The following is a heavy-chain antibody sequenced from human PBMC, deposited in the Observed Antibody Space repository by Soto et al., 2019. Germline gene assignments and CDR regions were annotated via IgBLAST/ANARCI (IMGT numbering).Heavy chain of an antibody. V-gene: IGHV2-70*01. D-gene: IGHD6-13*01. CDR1: GFSLSTSGMC. J-gene: IGHJ6*02. CDR2: IDWDDDK. CDR3: ARSGPAGYSSSWYPGGYYYYGMDV. Sequence: SGPTLVNPTHTLTLTCTFSGFSLSTSGMCVSWIRQPPGKALEWLALIDWDDDKYYSTSLKTRLTISKDTSKNQVVLTMTNMDPVDTATYYCARSGPAGYSSSWYPGGYYYYGMDVWGQGTTVTVSS.